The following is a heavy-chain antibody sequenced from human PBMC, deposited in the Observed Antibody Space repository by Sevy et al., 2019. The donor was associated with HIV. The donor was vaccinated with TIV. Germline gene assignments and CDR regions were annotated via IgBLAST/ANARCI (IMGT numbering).Heavy chain of an antibody. J-gene: IGHJ3*01. D-gene: IGHD3-10*01. V-gene: IGHV3-30-3*01. CDR3: VRQTTMLPRGAFDF. CDR1: GFTFSSYP. Sequence: GSLRLSCAASGFTFSSYPMHWVRQAPGKGLEWVSFISFDGTDKYYADSVKGRFTITRDNSKNTLFLQMNSLRAEDTAFYYCVRQTTMLPRGAFDFWGQGTMVTVSS. CDR2: ISFDGTDK.